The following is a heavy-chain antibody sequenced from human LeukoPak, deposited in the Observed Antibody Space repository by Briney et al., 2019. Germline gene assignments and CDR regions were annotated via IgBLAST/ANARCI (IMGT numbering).Heavy chain of an antibody. D-gene: IGHD3-9*01. V-gene: IGHV3-23*01. CDR1: GFTFSSYG. Sequence: GGSLRLSCAASGFTFSSYGMSWVRQAPGKGLEWVSAISGSGGSTYYADSVKGRFTISRDNSKNTLYLQMNSLRAEDTAVYYCAKDTYYDILTGSMFDYWGQGTLVTVSS. CDR2: ISGSGGST. CDR3: AKDTYYDILTGSMFDY. J-gene: IGHJ4*02.